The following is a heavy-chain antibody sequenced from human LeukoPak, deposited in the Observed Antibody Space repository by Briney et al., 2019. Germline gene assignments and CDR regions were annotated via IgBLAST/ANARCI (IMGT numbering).Heavy chain of an antibody. CDR2: ISAYNGNT. Sequence: GASVKVSCKASGYTFTSYGISWVRQAPGQGLEWMGWISAYNGNTNYAQKFQGRVTITTDESTSTAYMELSSLRSEDTAVYYCAREMEGGYSSEGGGHWGQGTLVTVSS. V-gene: IGHV1-18*01. CDR1: GYTFTSYG. CDR3: AREMEGGYSSEGGGH. J-gene: IGHJ4*02. D-gene: IGHD5-18*01.